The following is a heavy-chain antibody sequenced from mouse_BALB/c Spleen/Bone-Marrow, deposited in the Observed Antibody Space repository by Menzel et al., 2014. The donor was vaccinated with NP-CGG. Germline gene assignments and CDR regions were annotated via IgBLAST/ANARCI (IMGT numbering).Heavy chain of an antibody. J-gene: IGHJ2*01. D-gene: IGHD3-1*01. Sequence: EVQVVESGAELVKPGASVKLSCTASGFNIKDTYIHWVKQRPEQGLEWIGRIDPANADTKYGPKFQGKATITADTSSNTVCLQFISLTSEDTAIYYCVRAARTFDYWGQGTTLTVSS. V-gene: IGHV14-3*02. CDR1: GFNIKDTY. CDR3: VRAARTFDY. CDR2: IDPANADT.